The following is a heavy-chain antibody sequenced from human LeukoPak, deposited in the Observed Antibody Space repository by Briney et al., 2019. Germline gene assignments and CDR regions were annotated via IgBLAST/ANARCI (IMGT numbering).Heavy chain of an antibody. D-gene: IGHD3/OR15-3a*01. V-gene: IGHV3-21*01. J-gene: IGHJ4*02. CDR3: ARYTWTGFLDYFDY. Sequence: GGSLRLSCAASGFTFSSYSMNWVRQAPGKGLEWVSSISSSSSYIYYADSVKGRFTISRDDARSSVYLQMNSLRAEDTAAYYCARYTWTGFLDYFDYWGQGALVTVSS. CDR1: GFTFSSYS. CDR2: ISSSSSYI.